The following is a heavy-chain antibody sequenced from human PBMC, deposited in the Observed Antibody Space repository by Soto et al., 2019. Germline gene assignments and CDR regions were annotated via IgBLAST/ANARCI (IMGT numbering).Heavy chain of an antibody. CDR3: TRQGYDGYYYYGMDV. J-gene: IGHJ6*02. D-gene: IGHD5-12*01. V-gene: IGHV3-73*01. CDR2: IRSKANSYAT. Sequence: GGSLRLSCAASGFTFSGSAMHWVRQASGKGLEWVGRIRSKANSYATAYAASVKGRFTISRDDSKNTAYLQMNSLKTEDTAVYYCTRQGYDGYYYYGMDVWGQGTTVTVSS. CDR1: GFTFSGSA.